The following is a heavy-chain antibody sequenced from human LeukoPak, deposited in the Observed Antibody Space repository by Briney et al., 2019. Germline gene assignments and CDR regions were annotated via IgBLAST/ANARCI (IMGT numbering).Heavy chain of an antibody. CDR1: GFTFSDCA. CDR2: IWYDGTNK. CDR3: ARRDGYDFDY. V-gene: IGHV3-33*08. Sequence: QPGGSLRLSCAASGFTFSDCAMTWVRQAPGKGLEWVAVIWYDGTNKYYADSVKGRFTISRDNSKNTLYLQMNSLSAEDTAVYYCARRDGYDFDYWGQGTLVTVSS. D-gene: IGHD5-24*01. J-gene: IGHJ4*02.